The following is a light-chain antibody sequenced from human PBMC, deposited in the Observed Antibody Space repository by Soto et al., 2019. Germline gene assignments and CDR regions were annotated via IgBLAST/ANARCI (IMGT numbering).Light chain of an antibody. J-gene: IGLJ2*01. Sequence: QLVLTQSPSATASLGASVKLSCTLSSGHSSYAIVWHQQQPEKGPRYVMKVDSDGSHTRVDAIPDRFSGSSSGAERYLTPYSLQSEDEADYYCQTWGTGNHVDFGAGTKLTV. CDR1: SGHSSYA. V-gene: IGLV4-69*01. CDR3: QTWGTGNHVD. CDR2: VDSDGSH.